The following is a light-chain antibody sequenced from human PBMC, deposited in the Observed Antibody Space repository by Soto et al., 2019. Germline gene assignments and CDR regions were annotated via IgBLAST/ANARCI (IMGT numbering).Light chain of an antibody. J-gene: IGKJ5*01. CDR3: QHVNSYPIT. V-gene: IGKV1-9*01. CDR2: VAS. Sequence: DIQLTQSPSSLSASVGDRVTITCRASQGISSYLAWYQQKPGKAPKLLIYVASTLQSGVPSRFSGSGSGTYFTLTSSRLQAEYSATYYCQHVNSYPITFGQGTRLEIK. CDR1: QGISSY.